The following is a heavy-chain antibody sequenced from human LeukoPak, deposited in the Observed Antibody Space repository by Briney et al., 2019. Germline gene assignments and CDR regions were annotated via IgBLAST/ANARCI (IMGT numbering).Heavy chain of an antibody. CDR1: GFTFSSYA. Sequence: GGSLRLSCAASGFTFSSYAMNCVRHAPGKGLEWVSAISGSGASTYYADSVKGRLTIYRDNSKNTLYLQTNSLRAEDTALYDCAKKEGTTGAFDIWGQGTMVTVSS. CDR3: AKKEGTTGAFDI. V-gene: IGHV3-23*01. J-gene: IGHJ3*02. D-gene: IGHD1-14*01. CDR2: ISGSGAST.